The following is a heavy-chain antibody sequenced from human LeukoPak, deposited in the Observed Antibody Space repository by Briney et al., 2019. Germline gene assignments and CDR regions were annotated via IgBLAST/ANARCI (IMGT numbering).Heavy chain of an antibody. J-gene: IGHJ6*03. V-gene: IGHV3-73*01. CDR3: SRHKSGGITMIRGVRDYYYMDV. CDR1: GFTFSGSA. D-gene: IGHD3-10*01. Sequence: PGGSLRLSCVASGFTFSGSAMHWVRQASGKGLEWVGRIRSNADNYATVYAASVKGRFTISRDDSKNTVYLQMNSLKTEDTAVYYCSRHKSGGITMIRGVRDYYYMDVWGKGTTVTVSS. CDR2: IRSNADNYAT.